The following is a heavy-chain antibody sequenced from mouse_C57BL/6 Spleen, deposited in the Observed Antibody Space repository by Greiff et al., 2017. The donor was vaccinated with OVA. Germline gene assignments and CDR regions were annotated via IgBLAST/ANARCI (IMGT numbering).Heavy chain of an antibody. CDR2: IYPRSGNT. V-gene: IGHV1-81*01. CDR1: GYTFTSYG. CDR3: ARGELLPFFAY. J-gene: IGHJ3*01. D-gene: IGHD1-1*01. Sequence: VQLQQSGAELARPGASVKLSCKASGYTFTSYGISWVKQRPGQGLEWIGEIYPRSGNTYYNEKFKGKATLTADKSSSTAYMELRSLTSEDSAVYFCARGELLPFFAYWGQGTLVTVSA.